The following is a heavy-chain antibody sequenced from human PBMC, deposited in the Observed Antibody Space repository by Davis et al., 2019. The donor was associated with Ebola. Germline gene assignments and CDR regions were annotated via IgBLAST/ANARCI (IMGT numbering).Heavy chain of an antibody. Sequence: LSLTCAASVFTFSRSAMHWVRQASGKGLEWVGRIRSKANSYATAYAASVKGRFTISRDDSKNTAYLHMNSLKTEDTAVYYCSSSGGNFDYWGQGTLVTVSS. V-gene: IGHV3-73*01. D-gene: IGHD6-6*01. CDR1: VFTFSRSA. J-gene: IGHJ4*02. CDR3: SSSGGNFDY. CDR2: IRSKANSYAT.